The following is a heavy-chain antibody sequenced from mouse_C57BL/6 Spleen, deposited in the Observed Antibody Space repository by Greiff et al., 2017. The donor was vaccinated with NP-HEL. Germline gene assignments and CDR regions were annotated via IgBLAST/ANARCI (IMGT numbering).Heavy chain of an antibody. Sequence: EVQLQQSGPVLVKPGASVKMSCKASGYTFTDYYMNWVKQSHGKSLEWIGVINPYNGGTSYNQKFTGKATLTVDKSSSTAYMELNSLTSEDSAVYYCARSDGNYPYFDYWGQGTTLTVSS. D-gene: IGHD2-1*01. CDR3: ARSDGNYPYFDY. CDR1: GYTFTDYY. V-gene: IGHV1-19*01. J-gene: IGHJ2*01. CDR2: INPYNGGT.